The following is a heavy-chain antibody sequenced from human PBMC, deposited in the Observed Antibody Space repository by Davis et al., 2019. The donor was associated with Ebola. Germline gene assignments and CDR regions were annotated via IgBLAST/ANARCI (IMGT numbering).Heavy chain of an antibody. J-gene: IGHJ6*02. Sequence: ASLKVSCKASAYTFTSYDINCVRQATGQGLEWMGWINPNSGGTNYAQKFQGWVTMTRDTSISTAYMEPSRLRSDDTAVYYCARDLYYGMDVWGQGTTVTVSS. CDR2: INPNSGGT. CDR3: ARDLYYGMDV. CDR1: AYTFTSYD. V-gene: IGHV1-2*04.